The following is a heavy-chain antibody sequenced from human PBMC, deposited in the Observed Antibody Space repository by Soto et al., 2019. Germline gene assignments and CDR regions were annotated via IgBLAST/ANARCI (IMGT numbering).Heavy chain of an antibody. CDR3: ARHRFGKLPPLGYFDY. J-gene: IGHJ4*02. D-gene: IGHD3-10*01. CDR1: GGSISSRSYY. V-gene: IGHV4-39*01. Sequence: QLQLQESGPGLVKPSETLSLTCTVSGGSISSRSYYWGWLRPPPGQGLEWIGSICYSGSTYSTPSLKSRVTISVDTSKNQFSLKLSSVTAADTAVYYCARHRFGKLPPLGYFDYWGQGTLVTVSS. CDR2: ICYSGST.